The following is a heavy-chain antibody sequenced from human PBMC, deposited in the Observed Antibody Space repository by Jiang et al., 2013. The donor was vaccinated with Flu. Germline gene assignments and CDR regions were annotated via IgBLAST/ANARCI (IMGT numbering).Heavy chain of an antibody. CDR3: ARGHYYDSTGYKNWFHP. V-gene: IGHV4-59*01. D-gene: IGHD3-22*01. CDR2: VYFTGST. Sequence: GPGLVKPSETLSLSCTVSGGAISDYYWSWIRQSPGKGLEWIGYVYFTGSTSYNPSLKSRVTISVDTSKNQFSLKLTSVTAADTAVYFCARGHYYDSTGYKNWFHPWAREPWSPSRQ. J-gene: IGHJ5*02. CDR1: GGAISDYY.